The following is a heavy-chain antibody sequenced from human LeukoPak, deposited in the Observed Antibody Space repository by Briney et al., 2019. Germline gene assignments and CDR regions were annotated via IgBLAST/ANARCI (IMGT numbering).Heavy chain of an antibody. D-gene: IGHD3-9*01. CDR1: GFTFDDYA. CDR3: AKDGRTRYFDWLDY. V-gene: IGHV3-9*01. J-gene: IGHJ4*02. CDR2: ISWNSGSI. Sequence: GGSLRLSCAASGFTFDDYAMHWVRQAPGKGLEWVSGISWNSGSIGYADSAKGRFTISRDNAKNSLYLQMNSLRAEDTVLYYCAKDGRTRYFDWLDYWGQGTLVTVSS.